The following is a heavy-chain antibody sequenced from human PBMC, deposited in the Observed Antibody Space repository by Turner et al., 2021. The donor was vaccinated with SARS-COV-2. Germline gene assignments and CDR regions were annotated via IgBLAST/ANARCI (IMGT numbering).Heavy chain of an antibody. J-gene: IGHJ4*02. Sequence: GAEMKKPGASVMVSCKVSGYTLNEVTINWVRQAPGIGREGMGGFNPDDNEIVYAQKFQGRVTMTEETSFFFASRRRHTRSLCDWSSDVCSSDLLNMHMRSTGGQGTLVTVSS. V-gene: IGHV1-24*01. CDR2: FNPDDNEI. CDR1: GYTLNEVT. CDR3: SSDLLNMHMRST. D-gene: IGHD2-21*02.